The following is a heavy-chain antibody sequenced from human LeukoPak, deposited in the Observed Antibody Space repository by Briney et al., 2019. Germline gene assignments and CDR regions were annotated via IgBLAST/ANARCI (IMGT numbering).Heavy chain of an antibody. Sequence: PGGSLRLSCAASGVTVSNNLMLWVRQAPGKGLEWVSLIYSGGDTHYADSVKGRFTISRDNSKNTLYLEMNNLRAEDTAVYYCARDPPAVAINTYGWGQGTLVTVS. CDR2: IYSGGDT. CDR3: ARDPPAVAINTYG. CDR1: GVTVSNNL. D-gene: IGHD5-24*01. V-gene: IGHV3-66*01. J-gene: IGHJ4*02.